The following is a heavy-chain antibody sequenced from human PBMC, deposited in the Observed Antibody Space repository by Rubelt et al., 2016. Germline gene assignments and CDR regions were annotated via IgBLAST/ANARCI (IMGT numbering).Heavy chain of an antibody. CDR3: AREGDYYYGMDV. D-gene: IGHD3-16*01. CDR1: GYTFSSYA. Sequence: QVQLVQSGAEVKKPGASVKVSCKASGYTFSSYAISWVRQAPGQGLEWMGRIIPILGIANYAQKFQGRVTITADKSTSTAYMELSSLRSEDTAVYYCAREGDYYYGMDVWGQGTTVTVSS. J-gene: IGHJ6*02. V-gene: IGHV1-69*04. CDR2: IIPILGIA.